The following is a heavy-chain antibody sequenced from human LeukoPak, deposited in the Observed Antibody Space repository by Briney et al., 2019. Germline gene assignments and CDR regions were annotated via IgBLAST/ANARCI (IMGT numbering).Heavy chain of an antibody. Sequence: PSETLSLTCTVSGGSISSSSYYWGWIRQPPGKGLEWIGSIYYSGSTYSNPSLKSRVTISVDTSKNQFSLKLSSVTAADTAVYYCARVWHGDYVFDYWGQGTLVTVSS. D-gene: IGHD4-17*01. V-gene: IGHV4-39*07. J-gene: IGHJ4*02. CDR1: GGSISSSSYY. CDR3: ARVWHGDYVFDY. CDR2: IYYSGST.